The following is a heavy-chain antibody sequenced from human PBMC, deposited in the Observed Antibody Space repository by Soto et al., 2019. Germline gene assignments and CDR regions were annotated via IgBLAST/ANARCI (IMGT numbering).Heavy chain of an antibody. V-gene: IGHV3-9*01. D-gene: IGHD1-26*01. CDR1: GFTFDDYA. Sequence: VQLVESGGGLEQPGRSLRLSCAGSGFTFDDYALLWVRQVPRKGLEWVSGISWNGKEIGYADSVKGRFIVSRDNAKNSLYLQLNSLRVEDTALYFCVKDSSWEPRILDFWGQGTRVTVSS. CDR3: VKDSSWEPRILDF. J-gene: IGHJ3*01. CDR2: ISWNGKEI.